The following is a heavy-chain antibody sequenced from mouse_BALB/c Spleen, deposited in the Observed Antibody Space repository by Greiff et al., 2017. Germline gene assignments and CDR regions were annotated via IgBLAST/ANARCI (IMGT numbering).Heavy chain of an antibody. CDR1: GYTFTSYD. Sequence: SGPELVKPGALVKISCKASGYTFTSYDINWVKQRPGQGLEWIGWIYPGDGSTKYNEKFKGKATLTADKSSSTAYMQLSSLTSENSAVYFCARGANSLLRYFDVWGAGTTVTVSS. D-gene: IGHD1-2*01. J-gene: IGHJ1*01. CDR2: IYPGDGST. V-gene: IGHV1S33*01. CDR3: ARGANSLLRYFDV.